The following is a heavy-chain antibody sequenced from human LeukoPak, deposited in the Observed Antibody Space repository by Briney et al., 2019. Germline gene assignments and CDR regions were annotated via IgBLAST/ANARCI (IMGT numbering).Heavy chain of an antibody. CDR1: GGSISSSSYY. CDR3: ARLKDDILTGYPFFDY. Sequence: SETLSLTCTVSGGSISSSSYYWGWIRQPPGKGLEWIGSIYYSGSTYYNPSLKSRVTISVDTSKNQFSLKLSSVTAADTAVYYCARLKDDILTGYPFFDYWGQGTLVTVSS. CDR2: IYYSGST. V-gene: IGHV4-39*01. D-gene: IGHD3-9*01. J-gene: IGHJ4*02.